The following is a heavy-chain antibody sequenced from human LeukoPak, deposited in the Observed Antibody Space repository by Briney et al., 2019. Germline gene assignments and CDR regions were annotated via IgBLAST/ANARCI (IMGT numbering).Heavy chain of an antibody. J-gene: IGHJ4*02. D-gene: IGHD3-10*01. CDR3: ARDRAWYYGSGVDY. CDR1: GYTFTSYG. CDR2: ISAYNGNT. Sequence: ASVKVSCKASGYTFTSYGISWVRQAPGQGLEWMGWISAYNGNTNYAQKLQGRVTMTTDTSASTAYMELRSLRSDDTAVYYCARDRAWYYGSGVDYWGQGTLVTVSS. V-gene: IGHV1-18*04.